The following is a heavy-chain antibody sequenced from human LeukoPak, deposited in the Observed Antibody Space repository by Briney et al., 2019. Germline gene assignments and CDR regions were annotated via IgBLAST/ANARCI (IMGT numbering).Heavy chain of an antibody. CDR3: ARGAHYHDSSEGYDY. D-gene: IGHD3-22*01. J-gene: IGHJ4*02. V-gene: IGHV1-2*02. Sequence: ASVKVSCKASGYTFTGYYMHWVRQAPGQGLEWMGWINPNSGGTNYAQKFQGRVTMTKDTSISTAYMELSRLRSDDTAVYYCARGAHYHDSSEGYDYWGQGTLVTVSS. CDR2: INPNSGGT. CDR1: GYTFTGYY.